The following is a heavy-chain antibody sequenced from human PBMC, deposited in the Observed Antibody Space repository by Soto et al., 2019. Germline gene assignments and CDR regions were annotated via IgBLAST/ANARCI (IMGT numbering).Heavy chain of an antibody. CDR3: ARERTGPNYFDY. Sequence: QVQLVQYGAEVKKPGASVKVSCKASGYTFTSYDINWVRQATGQGLEWMGWMNPNSGNTAYAQTFQGRVTMTRNTSISTAYMELSSLRSEDTAVYYCARERTGPNYFDYWGQGTLVTVSS. D-gene: IGHD1-7*01. CDR1: GYTFTSYD. CDR2: MNPNSGNT. V-gene: IGHV1-8*01. J-gene: IGHJ4*02.